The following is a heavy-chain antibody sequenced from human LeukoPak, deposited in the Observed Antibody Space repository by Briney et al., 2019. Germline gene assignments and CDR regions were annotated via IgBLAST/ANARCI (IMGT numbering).Heavy chain of an antibody. Sequence: GAPVKVSCKASGYTFTSYGISWVRQAPGQGLEWMGWISAYNGNTNYAQKLQGRVTMTTDTSTSTAYMELRSLRSDDTAVYYCARAYYYDSSGYHPSFDYWGQGTLVTVSS. J-gene: IGHJ4*02. V-gene: IGHV1-18*01. CDR1: GYTFTSYG. CDR2: ISAYNGNT. CDR3: ARAYYYDSSGYHPSFDY. D-gene: IGHD3-22*01.